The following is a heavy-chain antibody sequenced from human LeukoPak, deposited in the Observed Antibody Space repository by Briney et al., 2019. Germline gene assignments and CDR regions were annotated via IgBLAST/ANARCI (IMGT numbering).Heavy chain of an antibody. Sequence: ASVKVSCKASGYTFTSYAMNWVRQAPGQGLEWMGWINTNTGNPTYAQGFTGRFVFSLDTSVCTAYLQISSLKAEDTAVYYCARDRWRLAQRFNWFDPWGQGTLVTVSS. CDR1: GYTFTSYA. J-gene: IGHJ5*02. CDR3: ARDRWRLAQRFNWFDP. D-gene: IGHD6-19*01. CDR2: INTNTGNP. V-gene: IGHV7-4-1*02.